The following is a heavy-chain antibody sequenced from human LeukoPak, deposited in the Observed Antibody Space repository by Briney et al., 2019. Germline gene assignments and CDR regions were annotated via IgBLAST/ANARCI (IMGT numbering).Heavy chain of an antibody. CDR2: IYYSGST. Sequence: NTSETLSLTCTVSGGSISSSSYCWGWIRQPPGKGLEWIGTIYYSGSTYYNPSLKSRVTISVDTSKNQFSLKLSSVTAADTAVYYCARDPYYYDSSGYDYWGQGTLVTVSS. J-gene: IGHJ4*02. CDR3: ARDPYYYDSSGYDY. V-gene: IGHV4-39*02. D-gene: IGHD3-22*01. CDR1: GGSISSSSYC.